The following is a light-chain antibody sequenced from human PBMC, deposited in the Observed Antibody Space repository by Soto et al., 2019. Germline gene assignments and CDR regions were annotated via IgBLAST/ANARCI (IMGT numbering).Light chain of an antibody. CDR2: GNR. J-gene: IGLJ1*01. Sequence: QSALSQPPSVSGAPGQRVTISCTGTSSNIGAGYDVHWYQQLPGTAPKLLIFGNRNRPSGVPDRFSASKSGASASLAITGLQAEDAADYYCQSHDSSLSGNSVLGTGTKVTVL. V-gene: IGLV1-40*01. CDR1: SSNIGAGYD. CDR3: QSHDSSLSGNSV.